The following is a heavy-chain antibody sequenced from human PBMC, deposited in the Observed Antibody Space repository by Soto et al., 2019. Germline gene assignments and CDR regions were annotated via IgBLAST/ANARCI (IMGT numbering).Heavy chain of an antibody. CDR3: AREARGVIFDY. Sequence: SETLSLTCTVSVGSISSGGYYWSWIRQHPGKGLEWIGYIYYSGSTYYNPSLKSRVTISVDTSKNQFSLKLSSVTAADTAVYYCAREARGVIFDYWGQGTLVTVSS. D-gene: IGHD3-10*01. V-gene: IGHV4-31*03. CDR1: VGSISSGGYY. J-gene: IGHJ4*02. CDR2: IYYSGST.